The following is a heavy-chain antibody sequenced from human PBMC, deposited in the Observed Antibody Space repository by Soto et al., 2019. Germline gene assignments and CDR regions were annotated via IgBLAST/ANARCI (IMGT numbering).Heavy chain of an antibody. CDR1: GGSISSGGHY. CDR3: ARDRSHAKTDPEDYYYYGMDV. Sequence: PSETLSLTCTVSGGSISSGGHYWSWIRQHPGKGLEWIGYIYYSGSTYYNPSLKSRVTISVDTSKNQFSLKLSSVTAADTAVYYCARDRSHAKTDPEDYYYYGMDVWGQGTTVTVSS. CDR2: IYYSGST. J-gene: IGHJ6*02. V-gene: IGHV4-31*03.